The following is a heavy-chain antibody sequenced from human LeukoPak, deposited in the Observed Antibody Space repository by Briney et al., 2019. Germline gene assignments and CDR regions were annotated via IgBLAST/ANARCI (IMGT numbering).Heavy chain of an antibody. CDR1: GYSISSNYY. D-gene: IGHD4-17*01. Sequence: PSETLSLTCIVSGYSISSNYYWGWIRQPPGKGLEWIGSIHHNGKNHYNPSLKSRVTISIDTSKNQFSLKVPSVTAAETAVYYCARDTARGGYGDDYFDSWGQGTLVTVSS. CDR3: ARDTARGGYGDDYFDS. V-gene: IGHV4-38-2*02. J-gene: IGHJ4*02. CDR2: IHHNGKN.